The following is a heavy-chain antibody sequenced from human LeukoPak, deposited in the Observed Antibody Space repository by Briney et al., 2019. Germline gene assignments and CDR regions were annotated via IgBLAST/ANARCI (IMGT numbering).Heavy chain of an antibody. CDR3: ARDPYYGDYEGNWFDP. CDR2: IIPILGIA. CDR1: GGTLSSYA. V-gene: IGHV1-69*04. D-gene: IGHD4-17*01. Sequence: SVKVSCKASGGTLSSYAISWVRQAPGQGLEWMGRIIPILGIANYAQKFQGRVTITADKSTSTAYMELSSLRSEDTAVYYCARDPYYGDYEGNWFDPWGQGTLVTVSS. J-gene: IGHJ5*02.